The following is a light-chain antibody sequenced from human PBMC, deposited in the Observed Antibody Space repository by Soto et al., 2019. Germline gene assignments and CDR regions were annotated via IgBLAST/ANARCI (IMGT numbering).Light chain of an antibody. J-gene: IGLJ1*01. Sequence: QSVLTQPASVSGSPGQSITISCTGTSSDVGGYNSVSWYQQHPGKAPKLMIYNVSNRPSGISDRFSGSRSGNTASLTISGLQAEHEADYYCSSYTSSSTYVFGTGTKVTVL. CDR1: SSDVGGYNS. V-gene: IGLV2-14*03. CDR3: SSYTSSSTYV. CDR2: NVS.